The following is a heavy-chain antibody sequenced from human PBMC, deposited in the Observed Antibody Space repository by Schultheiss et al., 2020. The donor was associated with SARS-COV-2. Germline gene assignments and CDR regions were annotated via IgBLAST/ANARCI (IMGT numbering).Heavy chain of an antibody. CDR3: ARGNVVVTHWYFDL. CDR1: GGSISSYY. V-gene: IGHV4-4*07. J-gene: IGHJ2*01. Sequence: SETLSLTCTVSGGSISSYYWSWIRQPAVKGLEWIGRIYTSGSTNYNPSLKSRVTMSVDTSKNQFSLKLSSVTAADTAVYYCARGNVVVTHWYFDLWGRGTLVTVSS. CDR2: IYTSGST. D-gene: IGHD2-21*02.